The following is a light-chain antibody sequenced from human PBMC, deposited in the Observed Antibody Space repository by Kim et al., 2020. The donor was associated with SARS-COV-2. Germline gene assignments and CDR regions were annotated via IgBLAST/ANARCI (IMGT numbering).Light chain of an antibody. CDR3: HQRSNWPLT. V-gene: IGKV3-11*01. CDR2: DAS. J-gene: IGKJ4*01. Sequence: LSPGERATLSCRASQSVSSYLAWYQQKPGQAPRLLISDASNRATGIPARFSGSGSGTDFTLTISSLEPEDFAVYYCHQRSNWPLTFGGGTKVDIK. CDR1: QSVSSY.